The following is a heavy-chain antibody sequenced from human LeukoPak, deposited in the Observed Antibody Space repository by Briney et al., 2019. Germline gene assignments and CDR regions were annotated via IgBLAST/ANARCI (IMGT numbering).Heavy chain of an antibody. V-gene: IGHV3-23*01. CDR2: ISDSGGST. D-gene: IGHD3-22*01. Sequence: GGSLRLSCAASGFTFSSYDMSWVRQAPGKGLEWVSTISDSGGSTYYADSVKGRFTISRDNSKNTLYLQMNSLRAEDTAVYYCAMDRAHYDSSDYWGQGTLVTVSS. J-gene: IGHJ4*02. CDR3: AMDRAHYDSSDY. CDR1: GFTFSSYD.